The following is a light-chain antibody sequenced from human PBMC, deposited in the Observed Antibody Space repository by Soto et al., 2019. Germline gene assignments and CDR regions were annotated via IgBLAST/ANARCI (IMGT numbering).Light chain of an antibody. CDR2: EGS. V-gene: IGLV2-23*03. J-gene: IGLJ2*01. Sequence: QSALTQPASVSGSPGQSITISCTGTSNDVGSYNLVSWYQQHPGKAPKLMIYEGSKRPSGVSNRFSGSKSDNTASLTISGLQAEDEADYYCCSYAGSSTFVFRGGTQLTVL. CDR3: CSYAGSSTFV. CDR1: SNDVGSYNL.